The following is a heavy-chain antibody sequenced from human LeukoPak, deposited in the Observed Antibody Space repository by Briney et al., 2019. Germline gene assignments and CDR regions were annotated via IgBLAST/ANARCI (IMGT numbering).Heavy chain of an antibody. V-gene: IGHV4-39*01. CDR2: IYYSGST. Sequence: SETLSLTCTVSGGSISSSSYYWGWIRQPPGKGLEWIGSIYYSGSTYYNPSLKSRVTISVDTSKNQFSLKLSSVTAADTAVYYCAGHEAGSSSAMGFDYWGQGTLVTVSS. CDR1: GGSISSSSYY. J-gene: IGHJ4*02. CDR3: AGHEAGSSSAMGFDY. D-gene: IGHD6-13*01.